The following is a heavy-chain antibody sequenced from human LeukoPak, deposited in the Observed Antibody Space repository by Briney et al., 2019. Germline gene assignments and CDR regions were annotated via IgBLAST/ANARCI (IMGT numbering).Heavy chain of an antibody. D-gene: IGHD3-3*01. J-gene: IGHJ3*02. Sequence: SQTLSLTCAISGDCVSSNSAAWNWIRQSPSRGLEWLGRTYYRSKWYNDYAVSVKSRITINPDTSKNQFSLQLNSVTPEDTAVYYCARDRPQEFLRFDAFDIWGQGTMVTVSS. CDR1: GDCVSSNSAA. V-gene: IGHV6-1*01. CDR3: ARDRPQEFLRFDAFDI. CDR2: TYYRSKWYN.